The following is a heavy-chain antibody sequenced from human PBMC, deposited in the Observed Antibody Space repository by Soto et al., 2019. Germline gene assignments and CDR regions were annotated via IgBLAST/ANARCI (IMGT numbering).Heavy chain of an antibody. CDR1: NSSLGAFH. J-gene: IGHJ3*01. D-gene: IGHD3-10*02. CDR3: ARSPVSYDYVRQTWREVGDSFDV. Sequence: QVHLEQWGAGLLKPSETLSLTCAIYNSSLGAFHWTWIRQPPGKGLEWIGELIHGGSTNYNPSLKSRVTFSLDTSKSQFSLHVMSVTAADTAVYYCARSPVSYDYVRQTWREVGDSFDVWGRGTSVTVSS. V-gene: IGHV4-34*02. CDR2: LIHGGST.